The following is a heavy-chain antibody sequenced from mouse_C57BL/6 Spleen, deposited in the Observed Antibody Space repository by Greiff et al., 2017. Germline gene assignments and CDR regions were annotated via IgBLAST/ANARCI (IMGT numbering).Heavy chain of an antibody. D-gene: IGHD2-1*01. J-gene: IGHJ1*03. CDR3: AREEVYFWYFEG. V-gene: IGHV1-72*01. Sequence: QVQLQQPGAELVKPGASVKLSCKASGYTFTSYWMHWVKQRPGRGLEWIGRIDPKSGGTKYNEKFKSKATLTVDKPSSTAYMQLSSLTSEDSAVYYCAREEVYFWYFEGWGTGTTVTVSS. CDR2: IDPKSGGT. CDR1: GYTFTSYW.